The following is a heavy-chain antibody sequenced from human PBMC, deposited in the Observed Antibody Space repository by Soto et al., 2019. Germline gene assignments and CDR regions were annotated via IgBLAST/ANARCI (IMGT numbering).Heavy chain of an antibody. Sequence: QVQLQESGPGLVKPSDTLSLTCAVSGYSISKSNWWGWIRRPPGKGLEWIGYIYYSGTTYYNPSLKSRVVMSVDTSRTQCSLKLTSVTAVDTDVYSCARREIQGPIDYWGEGTLVTVSS. CDR2: IYYSGTT. J-gene: IGHJ4*02. V-gene: IGHV4-28*01. CDR3: ARREIQGPIDY. D-gene: IGHD1-26*01. CDR1: GYSISKSNW.